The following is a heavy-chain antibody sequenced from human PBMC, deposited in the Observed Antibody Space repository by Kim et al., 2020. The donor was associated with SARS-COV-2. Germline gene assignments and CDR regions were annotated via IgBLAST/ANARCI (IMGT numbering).Heavy chain of an antibody. J-gene: IGHJ5*02. CDR1: GYSFTNYA. V-gene: IGHV7-4-1*02. Sequence: ASVKVSCKASGYSFTNYAMNWLRQAPGQGLEWMGWLNTNTGNPTYAQGFTGRFVFSLDTSVSTAYLQISSLKAEDTAVYFCARDYVDATLVNNWFDPWGQ. CDR3: ARDYVDATLVNNWFDP. D-gene: IGHD5-18*01. CDR2: LNTNTGNP.